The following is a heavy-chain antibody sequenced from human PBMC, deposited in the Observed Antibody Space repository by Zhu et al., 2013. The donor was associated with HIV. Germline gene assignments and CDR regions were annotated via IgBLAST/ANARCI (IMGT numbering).Heavy chain of an antibody. V-gene: IGHV1-8*01. Sequence: QDQLVQSGAEVKKPGASVKVSCKASGYTFTTYGVSWVRQAPGQGLEWMGWMNPNSGNTGYAQKFQGRVTMTRNTSISTAYMELSSLRSDDTAVYYCARDIDYYDSSGYPSFDYWGQGTLVTVSS. CDR2: MNPNSGNT. D-gene: IGHD3-22*01. CDR1: GYTFTTYG. J-gene: IGHJ4*02. CDR3: ARDIDYYDSSGYPSFDY.